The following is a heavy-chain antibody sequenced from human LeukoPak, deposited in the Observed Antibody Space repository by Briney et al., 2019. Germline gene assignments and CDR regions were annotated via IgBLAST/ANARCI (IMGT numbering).Heavy chain of an antibody. Sequence: SETLSLTCTVSDDSITMYYWTWIRQPPGKGLEWIGYVDHTGSTKFNPSLNGRVSISRDTSNNFFSLRLRSVTAADTAVYYCARDHSSASYTYYYYYMDVWGKGTTVTVSS. CDR1: DDSITMYY. D-gene: IGHD1-26*01. CDR3: ARDHSSASYTYYYYYMDV. J-gene: IGHJ6*03. CDR2: VDHTGST. V-gene: IGHV4-59*01.